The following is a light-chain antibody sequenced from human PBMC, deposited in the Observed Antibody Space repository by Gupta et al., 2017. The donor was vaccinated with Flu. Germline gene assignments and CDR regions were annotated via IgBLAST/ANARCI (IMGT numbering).Light chain of an antibody. V-gene: IGLV1-47*01. Sequence: QSVLTQPPSASRTPGQSVTIPCSGSSSNIGNYYVYWYQHLPGTAPTLLIFKNYERPAGFADRFSVSKSGTAASLAISGLRSEDEADYYCAAWDDSLRGVVFGGGTKLAVL. CDR1: SSNIGNYY. J-gene: IGLJ3*02. CDR2: KNY. CDR3: AAWDDSLRGVV.